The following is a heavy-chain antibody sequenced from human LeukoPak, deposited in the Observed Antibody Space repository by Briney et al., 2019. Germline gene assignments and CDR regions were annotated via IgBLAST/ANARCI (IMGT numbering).Heavy chain of an antibody. D-gene: IGHD7-27*01. J-gene: IGHJ3*02. CDR1: GLTFSLYS. V-gene: IGHV3-64D*06. Sequence: PGGPLRLSCSASGLTFSLYSMHWVRQARGGGLEYVSGISTNGGSTYYADSVKGRFTISRDNSKNTLYRQMSTLRAEDTSVYYCVTELGIGGFDIWGQGTMVTVSS. CDR3: VTELGIGGFDI. CDR2: ISTNGGST.